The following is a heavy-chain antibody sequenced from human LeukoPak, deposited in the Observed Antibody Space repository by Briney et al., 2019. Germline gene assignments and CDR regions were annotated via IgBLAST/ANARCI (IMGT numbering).Heavy chain of an antibody. J-gene: IGHJ4*02. Sequence: SGGSLRLSCSASGFTFSSYAMHWVRQAPGKGLEYVSAISSNGGSTYYADSVKGRFTISRDNSKNTLYLQMSSLRAEDTAVCYCVKPYCSGGSCYWDYFDYWGQGTLVTVSS. CDR3: VKPYCSGGSCYWDYFDY. V-gene: IGHV3-64D*06. CDR2: ISSNGGST. D-gene: IGHD2-15*01. CDR1: GFTFSSYA.